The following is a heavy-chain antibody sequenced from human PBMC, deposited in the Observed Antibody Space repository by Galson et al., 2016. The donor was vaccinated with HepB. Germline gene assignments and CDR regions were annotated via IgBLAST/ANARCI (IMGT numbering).Heavy chain of an antibody. V-gene: IGHV3-30*19. CDR1: GSTFSRYG. Sequence: SLRLSCAASGSTFSRYGMHWVRQAPGTGLEWVAVISYDGGDKHYADSVKGRFTVSRDNSKNKLFLQMNSLRVEDTAVYYCAKLDCGRDCPRDDWGQGTLVTVSS. CDR2: ISYDGGDK. J-gene: IGHJ4*02. D-gene: IGHD2-21*02. CDR3: AKLDCGRDCPRDD.